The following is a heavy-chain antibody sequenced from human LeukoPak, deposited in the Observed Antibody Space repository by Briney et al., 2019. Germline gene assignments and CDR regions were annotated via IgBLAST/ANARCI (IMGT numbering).Heavy chain of an antibody. D-gene: IGHD3-3*01. J-gene: IGHJ1*01. Sequence: GGYLRLSCAASGFTFSSYAMSWVRQAPGKGLEWVSAISGSGGSTYYADSVKGRFTISRDNSKNTLYLQMNSLRAEDTAVYYCAKDRVVTTSAEYFQHWGQGTLVTVSS. CDR1: GFTFSSYA. CDR3: AKDRVVTTSAEYFQH. CDR2: ISGSGGST. V-gene: IGHV3-23*01.